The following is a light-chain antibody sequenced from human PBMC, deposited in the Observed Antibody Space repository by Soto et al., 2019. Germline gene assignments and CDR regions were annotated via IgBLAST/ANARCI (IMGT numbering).Light chain of an antibody. Sequence: QSVLTQPPSASGTPGQRVTISCSGSSSNIGSNTVNWYQQLPGTAPKLLIYTNNQRPSGVPDRFSGSKSGTSASLAISWLQSEGEADYYCAAWDDSLNGYVFGTGTKV. CDR3: AAWDDSLNGYV. CDR2: TNN. CDR1: SSNIGSNT. V-gene: IGLV1-44*01. J-gene: IGLJ1*01.